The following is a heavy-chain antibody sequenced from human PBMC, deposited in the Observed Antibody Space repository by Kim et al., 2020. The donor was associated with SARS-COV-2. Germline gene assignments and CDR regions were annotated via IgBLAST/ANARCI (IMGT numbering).Heavy chain of an antibody. CDR3: AKEPHYYGSGSPYRWFDP. CDR2: ISYDGSNK. CDR1: GFTFSSYG. V-gene: IGHV3-30*18. J-gene: IGHJ5*02. Sequence: GGSLRLSCAASGFTFSSYGMHWVRQAPGKRLEWVAVISYDGSNKYYADSVKGRFTISRDNSKNTLYLQMNSLRAEDTAVYYCAKEPHYYGSGSPYRWFDPWGQGTLVTVSS. D-gene: IGHD3-10*01.